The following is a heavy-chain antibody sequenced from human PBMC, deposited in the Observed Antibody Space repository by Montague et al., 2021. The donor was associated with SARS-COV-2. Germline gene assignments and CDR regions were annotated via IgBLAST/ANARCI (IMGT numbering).Heavy chain of an antibody. J-gene: IGHJ6*02. CDR2: TYYRSKWYN. V-gene: IGHV6-1*01. CDR3: AREGEWELQGPRHSSFYFAMDV. CDR1: GDSVASNSAA. D-gene: IGHD1-26*01. Sequence: CAISGDSVASNSAAWIWIRQSPSRGPEWLARTYYRSKWYNEYAVXVKSRINIIPDTSKNHLSLQVNSVTPEDTAVYYCAREGEWELQGPRHSSFYFAMDVWGQGTSVTVSS.